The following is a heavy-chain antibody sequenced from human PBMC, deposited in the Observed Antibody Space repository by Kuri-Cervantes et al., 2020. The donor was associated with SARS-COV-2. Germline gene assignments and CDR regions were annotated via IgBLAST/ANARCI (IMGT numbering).Heavy chain of an antibody. CDR1: GGSFSGYY. CDR2: INHSGST. J-gene: IGHJ3*02. CDR3: ARDVTVADAFDI. V-gene: IGHV4-34*01. D-gene: IGHD4-23*01. Sequence: SETLSLTCAVYGGSFSGYYWSWIRQPPGKGLEWIGEINHSGSTNYNPSLKSRVTVSVDTSKNQFSLKLSSVTAADTAVYYCARDVTVADAFDIWGQGTMVTVSS.